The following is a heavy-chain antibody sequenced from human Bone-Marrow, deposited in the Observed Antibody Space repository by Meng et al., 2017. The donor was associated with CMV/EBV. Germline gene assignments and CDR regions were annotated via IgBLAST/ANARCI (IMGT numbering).Heavy chain of an antibody. D-gene: IGHD3-3*01. CDR1: GFTFSSYS. CDR3: ARDAKENDFWSGYYYYYYGMDV. Sequence: GESLKISCAASGFTFSSYSMNWVRQAPGKGLEWVSYISSSSSTIYYADSVKGRFTISRDNAKNSLYLQMNSLRAEDTAVYYCARDAKENDFWSGYYYYYYGMDVWGQGTTVTVSS. CDR2: ISSSSSTI. J-gene: IGHJ6*02. V-gene: IGHV3-48*04.